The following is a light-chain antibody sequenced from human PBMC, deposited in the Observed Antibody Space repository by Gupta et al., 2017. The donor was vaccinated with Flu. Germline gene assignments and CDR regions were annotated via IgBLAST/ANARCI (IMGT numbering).Light chain of an antibody. CDR1: SSDVGGYNY. Sequence: QSALTQPRSVSGSPGQSVTISCTGTSSDVGGYNYVSWYQQHPGKAPKLMIYDVSKRPSGVPDRFSGPKSGNTASLTISGLQAEDEADYYCCSYAGSYTSGVFGGGIKLTVL. CDR3: CSYAGSYTSGV. CDR2: DVS. J-gene: IGLJ3*02. V-gene: IGLV2-11*01.